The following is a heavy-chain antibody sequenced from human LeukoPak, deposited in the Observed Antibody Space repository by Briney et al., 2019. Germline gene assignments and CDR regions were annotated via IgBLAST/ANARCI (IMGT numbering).Heavy chain of an antibody. CDR2: IYHSGST. D-gene: IGHD6-13*01. CDR1: GGSFSGYY. CDR3: ARLAPAAAN. J-gene: IGHJ4*02. Sequence: SETLSLTCAVYGGSFSGYYWSWIRQPPGKGLEWIGEIYHSGSTNYNPSLKSRVTISVDKSKNQFSLKLSSVTAADTAVYYCARLAPAAANWGQGTLVTVSS. V-gene: IGHV4-34*01.